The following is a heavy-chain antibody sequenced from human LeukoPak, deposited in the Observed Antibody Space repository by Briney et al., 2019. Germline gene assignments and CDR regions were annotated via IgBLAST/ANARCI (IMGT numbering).Heavy chain of an antibody. CDR1: GGSISSSSYY. CDR2: IFYSGST. CDR3: ASCIGITGTTLPVY. V-gene: IGHV4-39*01. J-gene: IGHJ4*02. D-gene: IGHD1-7*01. Sequence: PSETLSLTCTVSGGSISSSSYYWGWLRQPPGMGLEWNGSIFYSGSTYYNPSLKSRVTISVDTSKNQFALRLSSVTAADTAVFYCASCIGITGTTLPVYWGQGTLVTVSS.